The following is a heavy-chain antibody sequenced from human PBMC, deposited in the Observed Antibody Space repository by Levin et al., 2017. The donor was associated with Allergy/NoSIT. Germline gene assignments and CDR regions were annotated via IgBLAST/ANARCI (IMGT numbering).Heavy chain of an antibody. CDR1: GGSISSSSYY. V-gene: IGHV4-39*01. Sequence: SETLSLTCTVSGGSISSSSYYWGWIRQPPGKGLEWIGSIYYSGSTYYNPSLKSRVTISVDTSKNQFSLKLSSVTAADTAVYYCARHGPTTGPSDYYYDYGMDVWGQGTTVTVSS. CDR2: IYYSGST. J-gene: IGHJ6*02. CDR3: ARHGPTTGPSDYYYDYGMDV. D-gene: IGHD1-26*01.